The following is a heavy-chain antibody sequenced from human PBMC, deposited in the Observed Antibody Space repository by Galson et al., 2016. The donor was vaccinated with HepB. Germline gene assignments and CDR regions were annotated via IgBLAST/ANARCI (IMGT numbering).Heavy chain of an antibody. CDR2: IGYSGDL. CDR3: ARASHYNILTGLDT. Sequence: TLSLTCAVSGGSVRSGGFYWNWVRHHPGQGLEWIGYIGYSGDLLYNPSLKGRVVISLEASTNRFYLELTSVTVAATAVYFCARASHYNILTGLDTWGQGTLLSVSS. J-gene: IGHJ5*02. D-gene: IGHD3-9*01. V-gene: IGHV4-31*11. CDR1: GGSVRSGGFY.